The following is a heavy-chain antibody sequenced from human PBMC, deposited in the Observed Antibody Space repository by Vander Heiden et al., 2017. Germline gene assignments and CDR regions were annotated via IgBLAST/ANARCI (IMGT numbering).Heavy chain of an antibody. J-gene: IGHJ4*02. CDR3: ARILDDGAGSEDY. D-gene: IGHD4-17*01. Sequence: EVQLVQSGAEVQKPGESLGISCKATGYMFDNCCIRLVRQTPGPGLEWMGGIYPGNSDTRYRPSFQGQVTITVDKSISTALLQWNSLEAADTATYYCARILDDGAGSEDYWGQGTLVTVSS. V-gene: IGHV5-51*03. CDR2: IYPGNSDT. CDR1: GYMFDNCC.